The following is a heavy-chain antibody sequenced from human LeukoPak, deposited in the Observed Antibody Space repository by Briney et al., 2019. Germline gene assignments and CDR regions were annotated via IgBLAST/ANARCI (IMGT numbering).Heavy chain of an antibody. Sequence: GAPVKVSCKASGSTFSSYAISWVRQAPGQRLEWMGRIIPILGIANYAQKFQGRVTITADKSTSTAYMELSSLRSEDTAVYYCARDPTVTTEDGPNWGQGTLVTVSS. CDR2: IIPILGIA. V-gene: IGHV1-69*04. CDR1: GSTFSSYA. D-gene: IGHD4-11*01. J-gene: IGHJ4*02. CDR3: ARDPTVTTEDGPN.